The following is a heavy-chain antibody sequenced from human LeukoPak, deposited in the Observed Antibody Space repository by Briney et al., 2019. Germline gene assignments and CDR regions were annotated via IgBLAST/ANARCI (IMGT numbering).Heavy chain of an antibody. V-gene: IGHV3-30*02. CDR3: AKDGELHDFWSVYYKKYYYYMDV. CDR2: IRYDGSNK. J-gene: IGHJ6*03. Sequence: GGSLRLSCAASGFTSSSYGMHWVRQAPGKGLEWVAFIRYDGSNKYYADSVKGRFTISRDNPKNTLYPQMNSLRAEDTAVYYCAKDGELHDFWSVYYKKYYYYMDVWGKGTTVTVSS. CDR1: GFTSSSYG. D-gene: IGHD3-3*01.